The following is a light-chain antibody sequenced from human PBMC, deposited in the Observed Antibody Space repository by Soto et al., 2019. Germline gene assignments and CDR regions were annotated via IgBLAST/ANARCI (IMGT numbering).Light chain of an antibody. CDR1: QAIGVY. CDR3: QKYNSAPLT. J-gene: IGKJ4*01. Sequence: DIPVNQSPSSLSASLGDRVTITCRAKQAIGVYLAWFQQQPGKVPKLLIYAASALQSGVPSRFSGSGSGTDFTLTISSLQPEDIATYYGQKYNSAPLTFGGGTKVEI. CDR2: AAS. V-gene: IGKV1-27*01.